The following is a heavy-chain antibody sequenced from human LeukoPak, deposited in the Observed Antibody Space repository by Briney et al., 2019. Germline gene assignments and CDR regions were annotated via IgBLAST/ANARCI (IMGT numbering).Heavy chain of an antibody. CDR3: AGTYYYDSSGYYYPGGY. V-gene: IGHV4-38-2*02. Sequence: PSETLSLTCTVSGYSISSGYYWGWIRQPPGKGLEWIGSIYHSGSTYYNPSLKSRVTISVDTSKNQFSLKLSSVTAADTAVYYCAGTYYYDSSGYYYPGGYWGQGTLVTVSS. CDR1: GYSISSGYY. J-gene: IGHJ4*02. CDR2: IYHSGST. D-gene: IGHD3-22*01.